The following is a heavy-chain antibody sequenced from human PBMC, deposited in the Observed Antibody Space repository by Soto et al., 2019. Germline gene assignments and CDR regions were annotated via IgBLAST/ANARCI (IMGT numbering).Heavy chain of an antibody. D-gene: IGHD6-19*01. J-gene: IGHJ2*01. CDR2: ITPMFGTA. CDR1: GGTFSRYA. Sequence: QVQLVQSGAEVKKPGSSLKVSCKASGGTFSRYAISWVRQAPGQGLEWMGGITPMFGTANYAQKFQGRVTITADESTSTVHLELRRLRSEDTAAYYCGQILGSAVAGPGRFDLWGRGTLVIVSS. V-gene: IGHV1-69*12. CDR3: GQILGSAVAGPGRFDL.